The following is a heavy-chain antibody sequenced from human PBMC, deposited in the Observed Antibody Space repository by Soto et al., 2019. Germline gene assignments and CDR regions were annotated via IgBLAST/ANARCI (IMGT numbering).Heavy chain of an antibody. CDR1: RLTFSSYW. CDR3: ALSHTVTTDY. D-gene: IGHD4-17*01. J-gene: IGHJ4*02. CDR2: INSDGSST. V-gene: IGHV3-74*01. Sequence: EVQLVESGGGLVQPGGSLRLSCAASRLTFSSYWMHWVRQAPGKGLVWVSRINSDGSSTSYADSVKGRFTISRDNAKNTLYLQMSSLRAEDTAVYYCALSHTVTTDYWGQGTLVTVSS.